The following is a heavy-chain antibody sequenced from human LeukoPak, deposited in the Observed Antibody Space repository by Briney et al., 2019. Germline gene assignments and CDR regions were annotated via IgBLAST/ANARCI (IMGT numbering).Heavy chain of an antibody. CDR2: ISGSGAST. V-gene: IGHV3-23*01. CDR1: GFTFTNCA. J-gene: IGHJ5*01. D-gene: IGHD1-26*01. CDR3: AKDQSRVGASDPFDS. Sequence: LAGGSLRLSCAASGFTFTNCAMTWVRQAPGEGLEWVSSISGSGASTYYADSVRGRFTISRDNSKNTVYLQMNGLSVEDTALYYCAKDQSRVGASDPFDSWGQGTQVTVSS.